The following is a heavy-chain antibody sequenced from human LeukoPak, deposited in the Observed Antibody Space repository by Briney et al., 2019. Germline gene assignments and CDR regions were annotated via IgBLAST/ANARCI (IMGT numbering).Heavy chain of an antibody. Sequence: PGGSLRLSCAASGFTFSSYAMSWVRQAPGKGLGWVSAISGSGGSTYYADSVKGRFTISRDNSKNTVYLQMNSLRAEDTAVYYCARTWNGAFDIWGQGTMVTVSS. J-gene: IGHJ3*02. CDR2: ISGSGGST. D-gene: IGHD1-1*01. V-gene: IGHV3-23*01. CDR3: ARTWNGAFDI. CDR1: GFTFSSYA.